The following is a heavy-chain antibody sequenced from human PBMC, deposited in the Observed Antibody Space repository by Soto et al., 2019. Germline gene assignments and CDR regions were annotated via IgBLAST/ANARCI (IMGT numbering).Heavy chain of an antibody. CDR1: GFTFSNYA. CDR2: ISGSGGST. V-gene: IGHV3-23*01. Sequence: EVQLLESGGGLVQPGGSLRLSCAASGFTFSNYAMTWVRQAPGKGLEWVSAISGSGGSTYYADSVKGRFTISRDNSMNTLYLQMNSLRAEDTAVYYCAKAARSGYYYGLCPDHWGQGTLVTVSS. CDR3: AKAARSGYYYGLCPDH. J-gene: IGHJ4*02. D-gene: IGHD3-22*01.